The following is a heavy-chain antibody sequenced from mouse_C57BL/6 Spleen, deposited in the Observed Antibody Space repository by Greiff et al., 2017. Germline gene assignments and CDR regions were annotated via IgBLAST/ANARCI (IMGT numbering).Heavy chain of an antibody. D-gene: IGHD4-1*01. Sequence: EVQLVESGGGLVQPKGSLKLSCAASGFSFNTYAMNWVRQAPGKGLEWVARIRSKSNNYATYYADSVKDRFTISRDDSESMLYLQMNNLKTEDTAMYYCVPEGLGREDYAMDYWGQGTSVTVSS. CDR2: IRSKSNNYAT. CDR1: GFSFNTYA. J-gene: IGHJ4*01. CDR3: VPEGLGREDYAMDY. V-gene: IGHV10-1*01.